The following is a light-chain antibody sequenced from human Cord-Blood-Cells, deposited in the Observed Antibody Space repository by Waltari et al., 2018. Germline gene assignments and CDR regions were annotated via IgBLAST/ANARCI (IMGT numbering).Light chain of an antibody. V-gene: IGLV2-14*01. CDR1: SSDVGGYHY. CDR2: DVS. Sequence: SALTQPASVSGSPGQSITISCPGTSSDVGGYHYVSWYPQHPVKAPKLMIYDVSKRPSGVSNRFSGSKSGNTASLTISGLQAEDEADYYCSSYTSSSPVVFGGGTKLTVL. CDR3: SSYTSSSPVV. J-gene: IGLJ2*01.